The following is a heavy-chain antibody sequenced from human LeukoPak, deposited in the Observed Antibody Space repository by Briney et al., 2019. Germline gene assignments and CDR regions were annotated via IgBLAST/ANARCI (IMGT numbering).Heavy chain of an antibody. CDR3: ARDGSSSAFDI. J-gene: IGHJ3*02. V-gene: IGHV4-30-2*01. Sequence: SETLSLTCTVSGGSISSGGYYWSWIRQPPGKGLEWIGYIYHSGSTYYNPSLKSRVTISVDRSKNQFSLKLSSVTAADTAVYYCARDGSSSAFDIWGQGTMVTVSS. D-gene: IGHD6-13*01. CDR1: GGSISSGGYY. CDR2: IYHSGST.